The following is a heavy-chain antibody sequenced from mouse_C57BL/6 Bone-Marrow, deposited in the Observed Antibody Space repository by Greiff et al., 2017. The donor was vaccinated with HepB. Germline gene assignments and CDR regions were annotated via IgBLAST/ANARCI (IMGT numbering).Heavy chain of an antibody. D-gene: IGHD2-4*01. CDR1: GYAFSSSW. V-gene: IGHV1-82*01. CDR3: ARKDYQYFDV. CDR2: IYPGDGDT. J-gene: IGHJ1*03. Sequence: VQRVESGPELVKPGASVKISCKASGYAFSSSWMNWVKQRPGKGLEWIGRIYPGDGDTNYNGKFEGKATLTADKSSSTAYMQLSSLTSEDSAVYFCARKDYQYFDVWGTGTTVTVSS.